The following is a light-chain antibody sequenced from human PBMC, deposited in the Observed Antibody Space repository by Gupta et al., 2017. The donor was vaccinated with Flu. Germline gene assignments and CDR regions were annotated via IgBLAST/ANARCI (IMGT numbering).Light chain of an antibody. V-gene: IGLV3-25*02. CDR3: QSTDSSGSYV. J-gene: IGLJ1*01. Sequence: SYELTHPPSVSVSPGQTARITCSGDALPKQYAYWYQQKPGQAPVLVIYKDSERPSGIPERFSGSSSGTTVTLTIGGVQAEDEADYYCQSTDSSGSYVFGTGTKVTVL. CDR1: ALPKQY. CDR2: KDS.